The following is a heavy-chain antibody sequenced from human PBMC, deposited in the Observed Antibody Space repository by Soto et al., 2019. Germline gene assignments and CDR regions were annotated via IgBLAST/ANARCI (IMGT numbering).Heavy chain of an antibody. CDR3: ARVRQLGGYFYYYMDV. Sequence: VQLLQSGAEVKKPGASVKVSCKASGYTFTNYGITWVRQAPGQGLEWMGWISAYNGNTHYTQRLQGRVTMTTDTSTSTAYMELRGLRSDDPAVYYCARVRQLGGYFYYYMDVWGKGTTVTVSS. CDR1: GYTFTNYG. V-gene: IGHV1-18*01. D-gene: IGHD6-6*01. J-gene: IGHJ6*03. CDR2: ISAYNGNT.